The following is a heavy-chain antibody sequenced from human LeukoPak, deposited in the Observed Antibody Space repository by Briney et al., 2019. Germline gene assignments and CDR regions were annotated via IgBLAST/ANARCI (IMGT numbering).Heavy chain of an antibody. CDR2: ISSSGSYI. Sequence: PGRSLRLSCAASGFTFSSYSMNWVRQAPGKGLEWVSSISSSGSYIYYADSVKGRFTISRDNAKNSLYLQMNSLRAEDTAVYYCARNYYDILTGYYSDYWGQGTLVTVSS. CDR1: GFTFSSYS. J-gene: IGHJ4*02. V-gene: IGHV3-21*01. CDR3: ARNYYDILTGYYSDY. D-gene: IGHD3-9*01.